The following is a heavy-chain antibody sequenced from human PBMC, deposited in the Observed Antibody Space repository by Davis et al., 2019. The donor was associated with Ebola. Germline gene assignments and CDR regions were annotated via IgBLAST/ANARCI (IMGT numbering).Heavy chain of an antibody. J-gene: IGHJ3*02. CDR1: GYTFTSYY. CDR3: ARELLWFGELLHAFDI. D-gene: IGHD3-10*01. Sequence: ASVKVSCKASGYTFTSYYMHWVRQAPGQGLEWMGIINPSGGSTSYAQKFQGRVTMTRDTSTSTVYMELSSLRSEDTAVYYCARELLWFGELLHAFDIWGQGTMVTVSS. CDR2: INPSGGST. V-gene: IGHV1-46*01.